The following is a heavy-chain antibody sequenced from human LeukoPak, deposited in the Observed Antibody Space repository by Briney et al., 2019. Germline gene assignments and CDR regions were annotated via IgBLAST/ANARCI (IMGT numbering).Heavy chain of an antibody. CDR3: ARGWNYYDSSGSSFDP. D-gene: IGHD3-22*01. CDR1: GYTFTGYY. Sequence: GASVKVSCKASGYTFTGYYMHWVRQAPGQGLEWMGWINPNSGGTNYAQKFQGRVTMTRDTSISTAYMGLSRLTSDDTAVYYCARGWNYYDSSGSSFDPWGQGTLVTVSS. J-gene: IGHJ5*02. V-gene: IGHV1-2*02. CDR2: INPNSGGT.